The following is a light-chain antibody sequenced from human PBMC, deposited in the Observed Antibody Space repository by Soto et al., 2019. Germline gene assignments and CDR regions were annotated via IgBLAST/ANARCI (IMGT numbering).Light chain of an antibody. Sequence: EIVLTQSPATLSLSPGERATLSCRASQNIDSYLAWYQQKPGQAPRLLIYEASNRATGIPARFSGSGSGTDFTRTISSLEPEDFAVYSCQQRSNWPPTWTFGQGTRVEIK. CDR1: QNIDSY. CDR2: EAS. V-gene: IGKV3-11*01. CDR3: QQRSNWPPTWT. J-gene: IGKJ1*01.